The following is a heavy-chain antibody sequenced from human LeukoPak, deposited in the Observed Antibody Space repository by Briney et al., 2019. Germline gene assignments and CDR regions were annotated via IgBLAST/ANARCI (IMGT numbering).Heavy chain of an antibody. V-gene: IGHV3-64*01. J-gene: IGHJ4*02. CDR3: ARGYCSSTSCYPIGGYFDY. Sequence: GGSLRLSCAASGFTFSSYAMHWVRQAPGKGLEYVSAISSNGGSTYYANSVKGRFTISRDNSKNTLYLQMGSLRAEDMAVYYCARGYCSSTSCYPIGGYFDYWGQGTLVTVSS. CDR1: GFTFSSYA. D-gene: IGHD2-2*01. CDR2: ISSNGGST.